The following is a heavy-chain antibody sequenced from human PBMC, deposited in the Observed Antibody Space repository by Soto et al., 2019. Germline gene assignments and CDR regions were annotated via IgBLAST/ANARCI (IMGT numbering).Heavy chain of an antibody. CDR2: ISHDGSNK. CDR1: GFTFSRYG. D-gene: IGHD4-4*01. CDR3: AKVSTVTTYHWFDT. J-gene: IGHJ5*02. V-gene: IGHV3-30*18. Sequence: LRLSCAASGFTFSRYGMHWVRQAPGKGLEWVAVISHDGSNKYYADSVKGRFTISRDNSKNTLFLHMNSLRAEDTAVYYCAKVSTVTTYHWFDTWGQGTLVTVSS.